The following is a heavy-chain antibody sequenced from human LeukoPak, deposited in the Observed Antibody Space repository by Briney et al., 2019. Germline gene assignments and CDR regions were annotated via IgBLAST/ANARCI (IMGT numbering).Heavy chain of an antibody. V-gene: IGHV1-18*01. CDR2: ISAYNGNT. CDR3: ARKLAWTTRTYYGMDV. CDR1: GYTFTSYG. D-gene: IGHD1-7*01. Sequence: ASVKVSCKASGYTFTSYGISWVRQAPGQGLEWMGWISAYNGNTNYAQKLQGRVTMTTDTSTSTAYMELRSLRSDDTAVYYCARKLAWTTRTYYGMDVWGQGTTVTVSS. J-gene: IGHJ6*02.